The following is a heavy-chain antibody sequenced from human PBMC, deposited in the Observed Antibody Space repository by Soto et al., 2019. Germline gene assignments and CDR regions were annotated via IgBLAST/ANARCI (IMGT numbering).Heavy chain of an antibody. CDR2: ISGSGGST. CDR1: GFTFTSYA. D-gene: IGHD2-2*01. Sequence: GWSVRLSVAASGFTFTSYAMSWARQAPGKGLEWVSAISGSGGSTYYADSVKGRFTISRDNSKNKLYLQMNSLGAEDTAVYYCANIGYCRSSSCLGADDAFDIWGQGRTVNVSS. J-gene: IGHJ3*02. V-gene: IGHV3-23*01. CDR3: ANIGYCRSSSCLGADDAFDI.